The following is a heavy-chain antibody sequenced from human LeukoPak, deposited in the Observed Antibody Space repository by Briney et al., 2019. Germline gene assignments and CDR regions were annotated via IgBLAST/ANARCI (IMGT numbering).Heavy chain of an antibody. J-gene: IGHJ4*02. V-gene: IGHV5-51*01. CDR1: GYSFTSYW. D-gene: IGHD3-10*01. CDR3: ARCYGSGSYYTSLRC. Sequence: GESLKISCKGSGYSFTSYWIGWVRQMPGKGLEWMGIIYPCDSDTRYSPSFQGQVTISADKSISTAYLQWSSLKASDTAMYYCARCYGSGSYYTSLRCWGQGSLVTVS. CDR2: IYPCDSDT.